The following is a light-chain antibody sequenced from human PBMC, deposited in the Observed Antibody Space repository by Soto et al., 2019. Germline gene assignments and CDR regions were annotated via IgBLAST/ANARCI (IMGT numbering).Light chain of an antibody. V-gene: IGKV3-15*01. CDR3: QQGHNWPLS. CDR2: SAS. Sequence: EIAMTQSPATLSVSPGERATLSCRASQSISTELAWYQQIPGQPPRLLIYSASTRATGVPARFTGSWSGSELTLTISGLPSEDFTIYYCQQGHNWPLSFGQGTRLEI. J-gene: IGKJ2*01. CDR1: QSISTE.